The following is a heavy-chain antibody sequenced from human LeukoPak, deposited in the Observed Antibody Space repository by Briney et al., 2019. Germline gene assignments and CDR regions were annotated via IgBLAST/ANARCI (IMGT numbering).Heavy chain of an antibody. D-gene: IGHD2-15*01. V-gene: IGHV1-46*01. CDR2: INPSGGST. Sequence: ASVKVSCKASGYTFIHYYMHWVRQSPRQGLEWMGFINPSGGSTSYAQKFQGRLTMTRDTSTNTVYMELSSLRSEDTAVYYCARDRGGGNNWFDPWGQGTLVIVSS. CDR3: ARDRGGGNNWFDP. CDR1: GYTFIHYY. J-gene: IGHJ5*02.